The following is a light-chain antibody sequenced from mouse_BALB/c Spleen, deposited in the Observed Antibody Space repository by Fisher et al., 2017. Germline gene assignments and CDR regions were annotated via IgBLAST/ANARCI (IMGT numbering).Light chain of an antibody. J-gene: IGKJ1*01. CDR2: GTS. CDR3: QQYHSYPPT. V-gene: IGKV4-61*01. Sequence: IVLTQTPAILSASPGEKVTMTCSASSSVSYMYRYQQKPGSSPKPWIYGTSNLASGVPARFSGSGSGTSYSLTISSMEAEDAATYYCQQYHSYPPTFGGGTKLEIK. CDR1: SSVSY.